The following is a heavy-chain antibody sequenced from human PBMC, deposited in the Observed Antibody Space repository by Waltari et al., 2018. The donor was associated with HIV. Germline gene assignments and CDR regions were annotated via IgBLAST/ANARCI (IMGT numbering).Heavy chain of an antibody. V-gene: IGHV3-21*01. CDR3: ARDSGPYYYDSSGYASFDY. D-gene: IGHD3-22*01. CDR1: GFTFSRYS. CDR2: ISSSSSYI. Sequence: EVQLVEAGGGLVKPGGSLGLSCAASGFTFSRYSMTWVRLAPGKGLEWVSSISSSSSYIYYADSVKGRFTISRDNAKNSLYLQMNSLRAEDTAVYYCARDSGPYYYDSSGYASFDYWGQGTLVTVSS. J-gene: IGHJ4*02.